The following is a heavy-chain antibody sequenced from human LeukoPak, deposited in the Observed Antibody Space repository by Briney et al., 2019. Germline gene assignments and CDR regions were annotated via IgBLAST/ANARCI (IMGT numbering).Heavy chain of an antibody. CDR2: ISWNSGSI. CDR3: AKGGEALYDSSGSHWYFDL. V-gene: IGHV3-9*01. Sequence: GRSLRLSCAASGFTFDDYAMHWVRQAPGKGLEWVSGISWNSGSIGYADSVKGRFTISRDNAKNSLYLQMNSLRAEDTALYYCAKGGEALYDSSGSHWYFDLWGRGTLVTVSS. D-gene: IGHD3-22*01. J-gene: IGHJ2*01. CDR1: GFTFDDYA.